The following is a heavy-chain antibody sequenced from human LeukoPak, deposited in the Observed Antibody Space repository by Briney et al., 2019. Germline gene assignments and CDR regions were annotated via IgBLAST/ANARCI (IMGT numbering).Heavy chain of an antibody. CDR1: GFTFDDYA. CDR2: ISGDGGST. V-gene: IGHV3-43*02. Sequence: PGGSLRLSCAASGFTFDDYAMHWVRQPPGKSLEWVSLISGDGGSTYYADSVKGRFTVSRDNSKNSLYLQMNSLRTEDTALYYCAKDISRNFVVVPAADYWGQGTLVTASS. J-gene: IGHJ4*02. CDR3: AKDISRNFVVVPAADY. D-gene: IGHD2-2*01.